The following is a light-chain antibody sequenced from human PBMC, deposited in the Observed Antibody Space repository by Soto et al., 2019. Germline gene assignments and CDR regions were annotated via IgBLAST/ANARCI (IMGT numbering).Light chain of an antibody. V-gene: IGKV1-6*01. Sequence: AIPMTQSPSSLSASVGDRVTITCRASQVIRNDLGWYQQKPGEAPKVLIYAVSNLQRGVPSRFSGSGSGTDFTLTISSLQPEDFATYYCLQDYDYPWTFGQGTRVEI. CDR1: QVIRND. CDR3: LQDYDYPWT. J-gene: IGKJ1*01. CDR2: AVS.